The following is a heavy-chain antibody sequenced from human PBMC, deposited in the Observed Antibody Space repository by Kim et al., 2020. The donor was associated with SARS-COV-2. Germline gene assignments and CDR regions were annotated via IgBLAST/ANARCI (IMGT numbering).Heavy chain of an antibody. J-gene: IGHJ2*01. CDR3: ARERGEGFDL. Sequence: STYYSPSLKSRVTISLDTSKNQFSLKLSSVTAADTAVYYCARERGEGFDLWGRGTLVSVSS. CDR2: ST. D-gene: IGHD3-16*01. V-gene: IGHV4-31*02.